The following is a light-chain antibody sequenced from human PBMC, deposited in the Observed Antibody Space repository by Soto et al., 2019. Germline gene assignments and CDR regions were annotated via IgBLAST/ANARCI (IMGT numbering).Light chain of an antibody. CDR3: QQYGSSPWT. J-gene: IGKJ1*01. CDR1: QSVSSSY. Sequence: EIVLTQSPGTLSLSPGERATLSCGASQSVSSSYLAWYQQKPGQAPTHLIYDAASRAASSPDRFSGSGPGTDFTLTISRLEPEDYAVYYCQQYGSSPWTFGQGTKVDIK. V-gene: IGKV3-20*01. CDR2: DAA.